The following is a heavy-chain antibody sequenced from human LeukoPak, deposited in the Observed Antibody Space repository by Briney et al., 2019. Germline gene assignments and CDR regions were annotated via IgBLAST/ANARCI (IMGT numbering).Heavy chain of an antibody. CDR1: GGSISSSSYY. CDR2: IYYRGTT. J-gene: IGHJ4*02. Sequence: SETLSLTCTVSGGSISSSSYYWGWIRQPPGKGLEWVGSIYYRGTTYYNPSPKSRVTISVDTSKNQFSLKLSSVTAGDTAVYYCARLTEGNTYGHEGTFDYWGQGTLVTVSS. V-gene: IGHV4-39*01. CDR3: ARLTEGNTYGHEGTFDY. D-gene: IGHD5-18*01.